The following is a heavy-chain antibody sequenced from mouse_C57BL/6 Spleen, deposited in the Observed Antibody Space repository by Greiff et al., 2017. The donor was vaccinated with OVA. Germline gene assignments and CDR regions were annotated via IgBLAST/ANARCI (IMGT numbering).Heavy chain of an antibody. J-gene: IGHJ2*01. V-gene: IGHV1-26*01. CDR3: ARLLREEYYFDY. D-gene: IGHD1-1*01. CDR2: INPNNGGT. CDR1: GYTFTDYY. Sequence: EVQLQQSGPELVKPGASVKISCKASGYTFTDYYMNWVKQSHGKSLEWIGDINPNNGGTSYNQKFKGKATLTVDKSSSTAYMELRSLTSEDSAVYYCARLLREEYYFDYWGQGTTLTVSS.